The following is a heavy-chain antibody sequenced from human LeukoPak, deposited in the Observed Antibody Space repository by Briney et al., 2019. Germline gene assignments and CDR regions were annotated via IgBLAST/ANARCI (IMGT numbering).Heavy chain of an antibody. V-gene: IGHV3-74*01. J-gene: IGHJ4*02. CDR1: GFTFSAYW. CDR3: ARGNYDSSGLLDY. CDR2: INSDGSST. D-gene: IGHD3-22*01. Sequence: PGGSLRLSCAASGFTFSAYWMHWVRQAPGKGLVWVSRINSDGSSTSYADSVKSRFTISRDNAKNTLYLQMNSLRAEDTAVYYCARGNYDSSGLLDYWGQGTLVTVSS.